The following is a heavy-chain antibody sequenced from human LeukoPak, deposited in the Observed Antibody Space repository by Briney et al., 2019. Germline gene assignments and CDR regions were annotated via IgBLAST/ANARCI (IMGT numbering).Heavy chain of an antibody. V-gene: IGHV3-9*01. Sequence: PGRSLRLSCAASGFTFDDYAMHWVRLAPGKGLEWVSGISWNSANIDYADSVKGRFTISRDNAKNSLFLLMNSLITEDTALYYCAKGNWMGYGYFDYWGQGTLATVSS. D-gene: IGHD5-18*01. CDR1: GFTFDDYA. CDR2: ISWNSANI. J-gene: IGHJ4*02. CDR3: AKGNWMGYGYFDY.